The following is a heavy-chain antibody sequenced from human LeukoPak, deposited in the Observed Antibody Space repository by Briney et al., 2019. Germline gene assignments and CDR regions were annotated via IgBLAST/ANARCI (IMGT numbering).Heavy chain of an antibody. CDR3: ARVTPSTNYYGWGCLDV. J-gene: IGHJ4*02. Sequence: PGGSLRLSCAASGFTFTSCGMNWVRKAPGKGLEWVSSISRRSRHIYYADSVKGRSPIPRDNGKNSLNLQMHSLRPEATAVYYCARVTPSTNYYGWGCLDVWGQGTLVTVSS. V-gene: IGHV3-21*01. CDR1: GFTFTSCG. D-gene: IGHD3-10*01. CDR2: ISRRSRHI.